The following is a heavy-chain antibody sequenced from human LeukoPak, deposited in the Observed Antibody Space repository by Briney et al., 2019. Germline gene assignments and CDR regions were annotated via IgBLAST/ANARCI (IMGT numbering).Heavy chain of an antibody. Sequence: KPSETLSLTCTVSGGSISSDGWSWIRQRPGKGPELIGISDYTYSTNYNPYFTSRVTISVDTSKNQFYLKLNSVTAADTAVYYCARVAYSYGRKAYYNYYMDVWGKGTPVTVSS. D-gene: IGHD5-18*01. CDR3: ARVAYSYGRKAYYNYYMDV. J-gene: IGHJ6*03. CDR2: SDYTYST. V-gene: IGHV4-59*01. CDR1: GGSISSDG.